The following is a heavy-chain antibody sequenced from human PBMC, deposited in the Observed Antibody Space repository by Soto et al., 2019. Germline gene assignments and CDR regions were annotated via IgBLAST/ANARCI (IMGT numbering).Heavy chain of an antibody. V-gene: IGHV4-34*01. D-gene: IGHD6-13*01. CDR3: ASSHSSSADY. CDR2: INHSGST. J-gene: IGHJ4*02. CDR1: GGSFSGYY. Sequence: SETLSLTCAVYGGSFSGYYWSWIRQPPGKGLEWIGEINHSGSTNYNPSLKSRVTISVDTSKNQFSLKLSSVTAADTAVYYCASSHSSSADYWGQGTLVTAPQ.